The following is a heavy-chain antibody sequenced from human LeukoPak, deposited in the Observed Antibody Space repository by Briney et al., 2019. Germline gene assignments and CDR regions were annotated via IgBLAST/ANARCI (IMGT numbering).Heavy chain of an antibody. J-gene: IGHJ4*02. V-gene: IGHV4-59*08. D-gene: IGHD2-21*02. CDR2: IYYSGST. Sequence: LSLTCTVSGGSISSYYWSWIRQPPGKGLEWIGYIYYSGSTNYNPSLKSRVTISVDTSKNQFSLKLSSVTAADTAVYYCATAYCGGDCWPFEWGQGTLVTVSS. CDR1: GGSISSYY. CDR3: ATAYCGGDCWPFE.